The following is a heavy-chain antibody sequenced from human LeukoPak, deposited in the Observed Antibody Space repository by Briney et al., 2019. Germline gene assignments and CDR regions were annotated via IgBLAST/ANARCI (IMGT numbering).Heavy chain of an antibody. D-gene: IGHD1-26*01. V-gene: IGHV4-59*01. CDR3: ARVRWELLERHYFDY. Sequence: SETLSLTCTVSGGSISSYYWSWIRQPPGKGLEWIGYIYYSGSTNYNPSLKSRVTISVDTSKNQFSLKLSSVTAADTAVYYCARVRWELLERHYFDYWGQGTLVTVSS. J-gene: IGHJ4*02. CDR2: IYYSGST. CDR1: GGSISSYY.